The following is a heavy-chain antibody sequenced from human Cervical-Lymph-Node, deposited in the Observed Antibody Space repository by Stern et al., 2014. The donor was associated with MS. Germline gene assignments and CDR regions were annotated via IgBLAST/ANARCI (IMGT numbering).Heavy chain of an antibody. CDR2: ISAYNGNT. CDR3: ARDRRFLEWLSITYYYGMDV. J-gene: IGHJ6*02. D-gene: IGHD3-3*01. Sequence: VQLVESGAEVKKPGASVKVSCKASGYTFTSYGISWVRQAPGQGLEWMGWISAYNGNTNYAQKLQGRVTMTTDTSTSTAYMELRSLRSDDTAVYYCARDRRFLEWLSITYYYGMDVWGQGTTVTVSS. V-gene: IGHV1-18*01. CDR1: GYTFTSYG.